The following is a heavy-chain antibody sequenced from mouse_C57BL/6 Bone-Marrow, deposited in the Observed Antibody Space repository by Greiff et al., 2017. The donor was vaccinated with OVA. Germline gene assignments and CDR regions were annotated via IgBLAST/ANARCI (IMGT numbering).Heavy chain of an antibody. J-gene: IGHJ4*01. V-gene: IGHV2-5*01. CDR2: IWRGGST. D-gene: IGHD2-5*01. CDR3: AKKAYSNSYAMDY. CDR1: GFSLTSYG. Sequence: VQLQQSGPGLVQPSQSLSITCTVSGFSLTSYGVHWVRQSPGKGLEWLGVIWRGGSTDYNAAFMSRLSITKDNSKSQVFFKMNSLQADDTAIYYCAKKAYSNSYAMDYWGQGTSVTVSS.